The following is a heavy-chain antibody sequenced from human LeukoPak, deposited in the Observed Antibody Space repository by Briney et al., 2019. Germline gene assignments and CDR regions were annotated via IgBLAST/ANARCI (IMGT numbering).Heavy chain of an antibody. V-gene: IGHV3-53*01. Sequence: PGGSLRLSCAASGFTVSSNYMSWVRQAPGKGLEWVSVIYSGGSTYYADSVKGRFTISRDNAKNSLYLQMNSLRAEDTAVYYCARRKEIDCWGQGTLVTVSS. CDR1: GFTVSSNY. J-gene: IGHJ4*02. CDR2: IYSGGST. CDR3: ARRKEIDC.